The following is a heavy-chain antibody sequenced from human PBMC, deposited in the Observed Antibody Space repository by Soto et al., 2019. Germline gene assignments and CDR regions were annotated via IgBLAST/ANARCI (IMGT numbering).Heavy chain of an antibody. J-gene: IGHJ3*02. Sequence: PGGSLRLSCAASGFTFSDYYMSWIRQAPGKGQEWVSYISSSGSTIYYADSVKGRFTISRDNAKNSLYLQMNSLRAEDTAEYYSALVLGAVITIFGIESGAFDIWCQGTMGTVSS. CDR1: GFTFSDYY. D-gene: IGHD3-3*01. V-gene: IGHV3-11*01. CDR2: ISSSGSTI. CDR3: ALVLGAVITIFGIESGAFDI.